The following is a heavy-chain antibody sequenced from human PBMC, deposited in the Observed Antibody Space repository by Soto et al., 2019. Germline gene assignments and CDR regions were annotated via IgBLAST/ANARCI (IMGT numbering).Heavy chain of an antibody. Sequence: QVQLQQWGAGLLKPSETLSLTCAVYGGSFSGYYWSWIRQPPGKGLEWIGEINHSGSTNYNPSLKSRVTISVDTSKNQFSLKLSSVTAADTAVYYCASKAVGATTEFDYWGQGTLVTVSS. CDR2: INHSGST. V-gene: IGHV4-34*01. J-gene: IGHJ4*02. CDR1: GGSFSGYY. CDR3: ASKAVGATTEFDY. D-gene: IGHD1-26*01.